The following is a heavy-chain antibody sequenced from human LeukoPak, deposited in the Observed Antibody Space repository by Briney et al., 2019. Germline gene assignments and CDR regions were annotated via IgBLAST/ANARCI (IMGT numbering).Heavy chain of an antibody. Sequence: PGGSLRLSCAASGFTFSSYAMSWVRQAPGKGLEWVANIKQDGSEKYYVDSVKGRFTISRDNAKNSLYLQMNSLRAEDTAVYYCASDYYDSSGLGFDYWGQGTLVTVSS. V-gene: IGHV3-7*01. J-gene: IGHJ4*02. CDR1: GFTFSSYA. CDR2: IKQDGSEK. CDR3: ASDYYDSSGLGFDY. D-gene: IGHD3-22*01.